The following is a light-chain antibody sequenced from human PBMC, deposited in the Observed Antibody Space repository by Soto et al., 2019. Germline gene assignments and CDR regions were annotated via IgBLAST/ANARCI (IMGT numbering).Light chain of an antibody. J-gene: IGKJ1*01. Sequence: DIQMTHSPSSLSASIGETVTITCRASQDISGRLNWYQQTRGRVPKLLIYGASNLESGVPSRFSGSGSGTDFTLTISGLQPEDFAPYHCKPSSGSPTWTSGQGSKVDIX. V-gene: IGKV1-39*01. CDR1: QDISGR. CDR2: GAS. CDR3: KPSSGSPTWT.